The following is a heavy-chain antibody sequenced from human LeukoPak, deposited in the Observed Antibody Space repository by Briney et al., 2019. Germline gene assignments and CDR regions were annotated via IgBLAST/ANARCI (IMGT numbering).Heavy chain of an antibody. J-gene: IGHJ4*02. CDR1: GGSISSGGYY. CDR3: ARAQPAGRPAPSVLRFLEWLPEGDYYFDY. V-gene: IGHV4-31*03. CDR2: IYYSGST. D-gene: IGHD3-3*01. Sequence: PSETLSLTCTVSGGSISSGGYYWSWIRQHPGKGLEWIGYIYYSGSTYYNPSLKSRVTMSVDTSKNQFSLKLSSVTAADTAVYYCARAQPAGRPAPSVLRFLEWLPEGDYYFDYWGQGTLVTVSS.